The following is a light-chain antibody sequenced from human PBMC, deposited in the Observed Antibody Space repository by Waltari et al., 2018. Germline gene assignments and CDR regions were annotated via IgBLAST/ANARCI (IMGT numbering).Light chain of an antibody. CDR1: SSDIGSSTY. J-gene: IGLJ2*01. CDR2: EVN. Sequence: QSALTQPPSASGSPGQSVTISCTGTSSDIGSSTYVSWYQQHPPKAPKLMIYEVNKRPSGVPDRFSGSKSGHTASLTVSGLQADDEADYYCSSYAGSSNLIFGGGTKLTVL. V-gene: IGLV2-8*01. CDR3: SSYAGSSNLI.